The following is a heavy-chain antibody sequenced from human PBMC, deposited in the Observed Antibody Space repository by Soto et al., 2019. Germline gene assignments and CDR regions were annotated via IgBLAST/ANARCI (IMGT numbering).Heavy chain of an antibody. CDR2: ISYDGSNK. D-gene: IGHD3-22*01. V-gene: IGHV3-30*03. CDR3: RITMIVVATFSYFDY. Sequence: QVQLVESGGGVVQPGRSLRLSCAASGFTFSSYGMHWVRQAPGKGLEWGAVISYDGSNKYYADSVKGRFTISRDNSKNTLYLQMNSLRAEDTAVYYCRITMIVVATFSYFDYWGQGTLVTVSS. CDR1: GFTFSSYG. J-gene: IGHJ4*02.